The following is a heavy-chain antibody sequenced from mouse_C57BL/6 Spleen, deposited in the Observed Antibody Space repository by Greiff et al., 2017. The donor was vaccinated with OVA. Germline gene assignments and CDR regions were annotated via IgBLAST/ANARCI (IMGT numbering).Heavy chain of an antibody. CDR2: IDPSDSET. CDR1: GYTFTSYW. J-gene: IGHJ4*01. V-gene: IGHV1-52*01. Sequence: QVQLQQPGAELVRPGSSVKLSCKASGYTFTSYWMHWVKQRPIQGLEWIGNIDPSDSETHYNQKFKDKATLTVDKSSSTAYMQLSSLTSEYSAVYYCARGSYYGSSSYYAMDYWGQGTSVTVSS. CDR3: ARGSYYGSSSYYAMDY. D-gene: IGHD1-1*01.